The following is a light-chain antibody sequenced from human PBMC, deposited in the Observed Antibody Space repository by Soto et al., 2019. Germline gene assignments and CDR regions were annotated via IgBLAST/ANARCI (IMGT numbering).Light chain of an antibody. CDR1: QSISDT. J-gene: IGKJ1*01. CDR3: QQYNNWPWT. V-gene: IGKV3-15*01. CDR2: GAS. Sequence: EIVMTQSPATLSVSPGGRVTLSCMASQSISDTIAWYQQKPGQAPRLLIYGASARATGFPARFSGSGSGTDFTLTISSLQSEDFAVYYCQQYNNWPWTFGQGTKVDIK.